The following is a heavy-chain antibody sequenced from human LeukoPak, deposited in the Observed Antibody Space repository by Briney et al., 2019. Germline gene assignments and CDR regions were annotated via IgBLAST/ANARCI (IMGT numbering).Heavy chain of an antibody. CDR3: ARVVDTAMVHYFDY. V-gene: IGHV1-69*06. Sequence: SVKVSCKASGGTFSSYAISWVRQAPGQGLEWMGGIIPILGTANYAQKFQGRVTITADKSTSTAYMELSSLRSEDTAVYYCARVVDTAMVHYFDYWGQGTLVTVSS. D-gene: IGHD5-18*01. CDR1: GGTFSSYA. J-gene: IGHJ4*02. CDR2: IIPILGTA.